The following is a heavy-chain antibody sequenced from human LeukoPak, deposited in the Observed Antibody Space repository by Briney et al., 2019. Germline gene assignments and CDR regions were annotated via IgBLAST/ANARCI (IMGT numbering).Heavy chain of an antibody. J-gene: IGHJ3*01. D-gene: IGHD3-22*01. CDR3: ARDQKYYYDSSGNF. Sequence: PSETLSLTFTVSGGSISSGDYYWSWIRQPPGKGLEWIGYIYYSGSTYYNPSLKSRVTISVDTSKNQFSLKLSSVTAADTAVYYCARDQKYYYDSSGNFWGQGTMVTVSS. V-gene: IGHV4-30-4*08. CDR2: IYYSGST. CDR1: GGSISSGDYY.